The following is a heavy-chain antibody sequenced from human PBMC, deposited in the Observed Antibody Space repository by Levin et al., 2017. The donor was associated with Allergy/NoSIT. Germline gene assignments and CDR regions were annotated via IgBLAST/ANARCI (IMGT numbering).Heavy chain of an antibody. J-gene: IGHJ6*02. D-gene: IGHD3-10*01. V-gene: IGHV3-15*01. CDR2: IKSKTDGGTT. CDR3: TTDIRAYYYGSGSYSDYGMDV. Sequence: GGSLRLSCAASGFTFSNAWMSWVRQAPGKGLEWVGRIKSKTDGGTTDYAAPVKGRFTISRDDSKNTLYLQMNSLKTEDTAVYYCTTDIRAYYYGSGSYSDYGMDVWGQGTTVTVSS. CDR1: GFTFSNAW.